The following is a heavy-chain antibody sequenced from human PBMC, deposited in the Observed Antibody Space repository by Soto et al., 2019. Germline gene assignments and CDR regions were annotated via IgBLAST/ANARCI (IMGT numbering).Heavy chain of an antibody. CDR3: ARDTLYDSSGYYYVGYNWFDP. J-gene: IGHJ5*02. D-gene: IGHD3-22*01. Sequence: GASVKVSCKASGYTFTSYAMHWVRQAPGQRLGWMGWINAGNGNTKYSQKFQGRVTITRDTSASTAYMELSSLRSEDTAVYYCARDTLYDSSGYYYVGYNWFDPWGQGTLVTVSS. CDR2: INAGNGNT. V-gene: IGHV1-3*01. CDR1: GYTFTSYA.